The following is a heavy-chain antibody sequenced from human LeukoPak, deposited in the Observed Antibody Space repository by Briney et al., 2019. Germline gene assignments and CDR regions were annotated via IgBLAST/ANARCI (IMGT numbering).Heavy chain of an antibody. CDR2: IYYSGST. CDR3: ARDTYGGDY. Sequence: SETLSLTCTVSVGSISNYYWSWIRQPPGKGLEWIGYIYYSGSTKYNPSLKSRVAFSVDTSKNQISLKLRTVTAADTAVYYCARDTYGGDYWGQGTLVTVSS. V-gene: IGHV4-59*01. J-gene: IGHJ4*02. D-gene: IGHD4-23*01. CDR1: VGSISNYY.